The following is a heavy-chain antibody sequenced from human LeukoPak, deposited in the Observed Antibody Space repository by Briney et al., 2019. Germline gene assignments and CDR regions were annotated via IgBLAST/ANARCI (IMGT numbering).Heavy chain of an antibody. CDR1: GFTFSGYA. V-gene: IGHV3-48*03. Sequence: GGSLKLSCAASGFTFSGYAMHWVRQASGKGLEWVSYISSSGSTIYYADSVKGRFAISRDNAKNSLYLQMNSLRVEDTAVYYCARDPYSGTYGNTYYYYMDVWGKGTTVTISS. J-gene: IGHJ6*03. CDR2: ISSSGSTI. CDR3: ARDPYSGTYGNTYYYYMDV. D-gene: IGHD1-26*01.